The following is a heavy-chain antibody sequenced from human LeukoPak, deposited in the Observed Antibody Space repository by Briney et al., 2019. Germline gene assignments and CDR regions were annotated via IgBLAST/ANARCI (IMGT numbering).Heavy chain of an antibody. Sequence: PGGSLRLSCAASGFTFSGSAMHWVRQASGKGLEWVGRIRSKANNYATAYAASVKGRFTISRDDSKNTAYLQMNSLKTEDTAVYYCTSRPPAGYDIWGRGTMVTVSS. V-gene: IGHV3-73*01. CDR3: TSRPPAGYDI. CDR1: GFTFSGSA. D-gene: IGHD6-19*01. J-gene: IGHJ3*02. CDR2: IRSKANNYAT.